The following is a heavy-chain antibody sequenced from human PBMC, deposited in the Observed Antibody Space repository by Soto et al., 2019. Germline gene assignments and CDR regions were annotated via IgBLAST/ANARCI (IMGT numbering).Heavy chain of an antibody. J-gene: IGHJ4*02. Sequence: QVQLEESGGGVVQPGRSLRLSCAASGFTFSRHTMNWVRQAPGKGLEWVASISYDGSNKYYADSVKGRFTISRDNYKNTLSVQMDSLRAEDTAVYYCARDRLRLGELSLLGYFDYWGQGTLVTVSS. CDR3: ARDRLRLGELSLLGYFDY. V-gene: IGHV3-30*04. D-gene: IGHD3-16*02. CDR2: ISYDGSNK. CDR1: GFTFSRHT.